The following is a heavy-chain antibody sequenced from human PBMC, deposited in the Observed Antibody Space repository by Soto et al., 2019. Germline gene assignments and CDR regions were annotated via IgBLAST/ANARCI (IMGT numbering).Heavy chain of an antibody. CDR2: IYPGDSDT. D-gene: IGHD3-22*01. CDR1: GYSFTSFW. Sequence: PGESLKISCKGSGYSFTSFWIGWVRQMPGKGLEWMGIIYPGDSDTRYSPSFQGQVTISADKSISTAYLQWSSLKASDTAMYYCARLQSLRSGYPPGFDPWGQGTLVTVSS. J-gene: IGHJ5*02. V-gene: IGHV5-51*01. CDR3: ARLQSLRSGYPPGFDP.